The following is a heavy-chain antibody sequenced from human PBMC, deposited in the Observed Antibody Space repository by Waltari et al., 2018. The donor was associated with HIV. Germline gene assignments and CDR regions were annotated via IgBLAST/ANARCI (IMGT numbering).Heavy chain of an antibody. CDR1: GFTFSSSA. Sequence: EVQLLESGGGLVQPGGSLRLTCAAAGFTFSSSAMSWVRTAPGKGLEWVAVISGSGGSTYYADSVKGRFTISRDNSKNTLYLQMNSLRAEDTAVYYCAKERDIVVVPAAIHGYWGQGTLVTVSS. CDR3: AKERDIVVVPAAIHGY. CDR2: ISGSGGST. V-gene: IGHV3-23*01. J-gene: IGHJ4*02. D-gene: IGHD2-2*02.